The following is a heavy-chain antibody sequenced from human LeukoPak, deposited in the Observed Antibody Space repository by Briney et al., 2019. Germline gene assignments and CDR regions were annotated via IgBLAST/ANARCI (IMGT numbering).Heavy chain of an antibody. CDR3: ARVSGPAVADPD. J-gene: IGHJ4*02. CDR2: ISSSSSYI. CDR1: GFTFSSYS. V-gene: IGHV3-21*01. D-gene: IGHD6-19*01. Sequence: GGSLRLSCAASGFTFSSYSMNWVRQAPGKGLEWVSSISSSSSYIYYADSVKGRFTISRDNAKNSLYLQMNSLRAEDTAVYYCARVSGPAVADPDWGQGTLVTVSS.